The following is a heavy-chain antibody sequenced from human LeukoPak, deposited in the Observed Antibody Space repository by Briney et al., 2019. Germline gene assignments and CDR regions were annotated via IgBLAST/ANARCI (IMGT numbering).Heavy chain of an antibody. CDR1: GYTFTDYY. CDR2: INPNSGVT. V-gene: IGHV1-2*02. CDR3: ARDTSPFMDV. D-gene: IGHD1-26*01. Sequence: ASVNVSCKASGYTFTDYYIHWVRQAPGQGLEWMGWINPNSGVTKYAHKFQGRVTMTRDTSISTAYMELSRLTSDDTAVYYCARDTSPFMDVWGKGTTVTVSS. J-gene: IGHJ6*03.